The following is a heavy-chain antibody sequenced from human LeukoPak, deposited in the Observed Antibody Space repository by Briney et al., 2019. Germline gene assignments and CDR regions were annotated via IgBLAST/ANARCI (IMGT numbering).Heavy chain of an antibody. D-gene: IGHD3-22*01. Sequence: ASVKVSCKASGYTFTTYGISWVRQAPGQGLEWMGWISTYDGNTNYAQKFQGRVTMTRDTLTSTAYMDLRNLRSDDTAIYYCARDLGRVRDTSGYYTWGQGTLVTVSS. V-gene: IGHV1-18*01. J-gene: IGHJ4*02. CDR1: GYTFTTYG. CDR3: ARDLGRVRDTSGYYT. CDR2: ISTYDGNT.